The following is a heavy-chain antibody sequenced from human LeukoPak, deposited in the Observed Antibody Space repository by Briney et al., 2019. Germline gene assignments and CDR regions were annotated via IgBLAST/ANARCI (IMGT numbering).Heavy chain of an antibody. D-gene: IGHD1-26*01. Sequence: SETLSLTCTVSGGSISSYYWSWIRQPPGKGLEWIGYNYYTGSTKYNASLKSRVTISADTSKNQFSLKLSSVTAADTAVYYCARDFADSGTWEPIWGQGTMVTVSS. V-gene: IGHV4-59*01. CDR2: NYYTGST. CDR3: ARDFADSGTWEPI. J-gene: IGHJ3*02. CDR1: GGSISSYY.